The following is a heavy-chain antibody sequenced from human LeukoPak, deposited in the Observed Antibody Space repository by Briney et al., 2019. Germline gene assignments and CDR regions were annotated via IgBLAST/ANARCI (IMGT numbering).Heavy chain of an antibody. CDR3: ARVAIVATIFPKWFDP. CDR2: ISSSSSYI. CDR1: GFTFSSYG. D-gene: IGHD5-12*01. V-gene: IGHV3-21*01. J-gene: IGHJ5*02. Sequence: GGSLRLSCAASGFTFSSYGMHWVRQAPGKGLEWVSFISSSSSYIYDADSVKGRFTISRDNAKKSLYLQMDSLRAEDTAVYYCARVAIVATIFPKWFDPWGQGTLVTVSS.